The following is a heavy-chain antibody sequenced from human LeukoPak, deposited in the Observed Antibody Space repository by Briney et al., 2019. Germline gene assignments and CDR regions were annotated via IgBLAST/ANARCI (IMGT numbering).Heavy chain of an antibody. J-gene: IGHJ4*02. CDR3: AKADLTYDFWSGYLGY. D-gene: IGHD3-3*01. V-gene: IGHV3-9*01. Sequence: PGGSLRLSCAASGLAFDDYAMPWVRQAPGKGLEWVSGISWNSGSIGYADSVKGRFTISRDNAKNSLYLQMNSLRAEDTALYYCAKADLTYDFWSGYLGYWGQGTLVTVSS. CDR1: GLAFDDYA. CDR2: ISWNSGSI.